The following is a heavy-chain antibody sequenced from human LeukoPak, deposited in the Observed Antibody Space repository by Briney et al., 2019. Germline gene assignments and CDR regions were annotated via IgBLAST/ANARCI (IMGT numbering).Heavy chain of an antibody. D-gene: IGHD4-23*01. Sequence: PSETLSLTCTVSGGSISGGPYYWSWLRQSAGGGLEWIGRIYASGSSNYNPSVKSRATMSVDPSKNQFSLKLSSVTGADTAVYFCARGGGGNPAALWFDPWGQGTLVTVSS. J-gene: IGHJ5*02. CDR3: ARGGGGNPAALWFDP. CDR1: GGSISGGPYY. CDR2: IYASGSS. V-gene: IGHV4-61*02.